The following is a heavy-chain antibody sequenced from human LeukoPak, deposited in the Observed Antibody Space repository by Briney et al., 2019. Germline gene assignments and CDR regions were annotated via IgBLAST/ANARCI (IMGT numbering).Heavy chain of an antibody. CDR2: ISSSGSSI. D-gene: IGHD2/OR15-2a*01. J-gene: IGHJ6*03. V-gene: IGHV3-48*03. Sequence: GGSLRLSCVASGFTFSNYEMNWVRQAPGKGLEWVSYISSSGSSIYYAGSVKGRFTISRDNAKNSLYLQMNTLGAEDTAVYYCASPSMTYYYYYMDVWGRGTTVTVSS. CDR1: GFTFSNYE. CDR3: ASPSMTYYYYYMDV.